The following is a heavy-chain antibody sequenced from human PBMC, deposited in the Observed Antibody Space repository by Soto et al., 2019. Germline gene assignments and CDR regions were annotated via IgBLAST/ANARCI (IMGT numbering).Heavy chain of an antibody. D-gene: IGHD3-3*01. CDR2: TYYRSKWYN. V-gene: IGHV6-1*01. CDR1: GDSVSSNSAA. Sequence: SQTLSLTCAISGDSVSSNSAAWNWIRQSPSRGLEWLGRTYYRSKWYNDYAVSVKSRITINPDTSKNQFSLQLNSVTPEDTAVYYCARDPRFLEWLLYSGYYYGMDVWGQGTTVTVSS. J-gene: IGHJ6*02. CDR3: ARDPRFLEWLLYSGYYYGMDV.